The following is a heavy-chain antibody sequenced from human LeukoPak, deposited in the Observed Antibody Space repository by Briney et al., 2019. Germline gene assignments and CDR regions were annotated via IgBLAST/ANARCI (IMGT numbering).Heavy chain of an antibody. CDR2: IYSSGYT. V-gene: IGHV4-4*07. CDR1: GGAIRSHY. Sequence: SETLSLTCTVSGGAIRSHYWKWIRQPAGKGLEWIGCIYSSGYTNDNPFLKSRITMSVDMSKNQFSLRLNSVTAADTAVYYCARGEHSVDSWGQGMLVTVSS. CDR3: ARGEHSVDS. J-gene: IGHJ4*02. D-gene: IGHD1/OR15-1a*01.